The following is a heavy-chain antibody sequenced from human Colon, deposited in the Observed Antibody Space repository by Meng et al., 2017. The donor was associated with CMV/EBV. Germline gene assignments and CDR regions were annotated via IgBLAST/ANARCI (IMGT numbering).Heavy chain of an antibody. J-gene: IGHJ5*02. Sequence: SGYTFASHFMHWVRKAPGQGLEWMGWINPKNGGTNYAQKFQGRITMTRDTSISTASMELSRLTSDDTAVYYCARDLGVATIGNWFDPWGQGTLVTVSS. V-gene: IGHV1-2*02. D-gene: IGHD5-12*01. CDR1: GYTFASHF. CDR3: ARDLGVATIGNWFDP. CDR2: INPKNGGT.